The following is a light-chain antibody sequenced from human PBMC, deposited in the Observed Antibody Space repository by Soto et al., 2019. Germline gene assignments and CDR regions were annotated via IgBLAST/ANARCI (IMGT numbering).Light chain of an antibody. CDR1: QSVLYSANNKNK. CDR3: QQYYDSPLT. Sequence: DIVMTQSPDSLAGSLGERATNNCRSRQSVLYSANNKNKLAWYQQKSGQPPKLLIYWASTRESGVPDRFSGSGSGTDFTLTISSLQAEDVAVYYCQQYYDSPLTFGQGTRLEIK. J-gene: IGKJ5*01. CDR2: WAS. V-gene: IGKV4-1*01.